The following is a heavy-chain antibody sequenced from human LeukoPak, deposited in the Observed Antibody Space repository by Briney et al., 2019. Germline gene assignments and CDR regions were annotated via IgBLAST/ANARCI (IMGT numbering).Heavy chain of an antibody. CDR3: AKNFYGDYNVFFDY. CDR1: VFTFTNYA. V-gene: IGHV3-23*01. D-gene: IGHD4-17*01. Sequence: GGSLRLSCAASVFTFTNYAMGWVRQAPGKGLEWVSALSGSGGSTYYADSVKGRFTISRDNSKNTLYLQMNSLRAEDTAVYFCAKNFYGDYNVFFDYWGQGTLVTVSS. CDR2: LSGSGGST. J-gene: IGHJ4*02.